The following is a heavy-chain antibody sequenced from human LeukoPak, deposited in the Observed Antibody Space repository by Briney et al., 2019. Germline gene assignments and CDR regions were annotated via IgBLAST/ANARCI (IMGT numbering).Heavy chain of an antibody. CDR2: ISAYNGNT. Sequence: ASVKVSCKAPGYTFTSYGISWVRQAPGQGLEWMGWISAYNGNTNYAQKLQGRVTMTTDTSTSTAYMELRSLRSDDTAVYYCARAGNYYYSSGYYSHFDYWGQGTLVTVSS. V-gene: IGHV1-18*01. D-gene: IGHD3-22*01. J-gene: IGHJ4*02. CDR3: ARAGNYYYSSGYYSHFDY. CDR1: GYTFTSYG.